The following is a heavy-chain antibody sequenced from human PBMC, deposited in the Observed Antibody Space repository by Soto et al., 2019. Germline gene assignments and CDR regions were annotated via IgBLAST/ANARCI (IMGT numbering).Heavy chain of an antibody. D-gene: IGHD3-10*01. J-gene: IGHJ5*02. CDR1: GGTFSSYA. CDR2: IIPIFGTA. V-gene: IGHV1-69*01. CDR3: ARAPGPYYGSGSANWFDP. Sequence: QVQLVQSGAEVKKPGSSVKVSCKASGGTFSSYAISWVRQAPGQGLEWMGGIIPIFGTANYAQKFQGRVTIAADESTSTAYMELSSLRSEDTALYYCARAPGPYYGSGSANWFDPWGQGTLITVSS.